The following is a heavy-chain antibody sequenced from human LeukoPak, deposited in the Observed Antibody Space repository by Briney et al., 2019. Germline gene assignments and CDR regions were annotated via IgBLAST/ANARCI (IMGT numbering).Heavy chain of an antibody. CDR3: AKAEPSGVGATNPYFDY. Sequence: GGSLRLSCAASGFTFSSYEMNWVRQAPGKGLEWVSYISSGSTIYYADSVKGRFTISRDNAKNSLYLQMNSLRAEDTAVYYCAKAEPSGVGATNPYFDYWGQGTLVTVSS. CDR2: ISSGSTI. CDR1: GFTFSSYE. D-gene: IGHD1-26*01. J-gene: IGHJ4*02. V-gene: IGHV3-48*03.